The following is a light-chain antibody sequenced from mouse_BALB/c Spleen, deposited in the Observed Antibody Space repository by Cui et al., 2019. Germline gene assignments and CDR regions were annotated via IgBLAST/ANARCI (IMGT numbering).Light chain of an antibody. CDR3: RQGSSIP. CDR2: STP. J-gene: IGKJ4*01. Sequence: EIVLTQSPPTMAASPGEKITITCSASSSISYNYLHWDQPKPGFSPKLLIYSTPNLASGVPASFSGCGSWTSYSLTIGTMEAEDVATYYCRQGSSIPFGSGTKLEIK. V-gene: IGKV4-91*01. CDR1: SSISYNY.